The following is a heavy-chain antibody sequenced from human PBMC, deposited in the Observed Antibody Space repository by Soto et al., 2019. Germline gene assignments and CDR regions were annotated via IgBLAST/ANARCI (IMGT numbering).Heavy chain of an antibody. CDR3: ARGLVEYSSPRGMAV. J-gene: IGHJ6*02. D-gene: IGHD6-6*01. V-gene: IGHV4-34*01. CDR1: GGSFSGYY. CDR2: INHSGST. Sequence: SETLSFTCAVYGGSFSGYYWSWIRQPPGKGLEWIGEINHSGSTNYNPSLKSRVTISVDTSKNQFSLKLSSVTAADTAVYYCARGLVEYSSPRGMAVWGQGTTVTVSS.